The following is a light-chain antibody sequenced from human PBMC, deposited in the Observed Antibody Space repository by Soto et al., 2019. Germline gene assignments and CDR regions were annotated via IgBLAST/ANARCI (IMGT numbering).Light chain of an antibody. J-gene: IGLJ3*02. Sequence: QSVLTQPPSVSGAPGQRVTISCTESSSNIGAGYDVHWYQQLPGTAHKLLIYGNRHRPSGVPDRFSGSKSGTSASLAITGLRAEDEADYYCQAYDSSLSALVFGGGTKLTVL. CDR2: GNR. V-gene: IGLV1-40*01. CDR3: QAYDSSLSALV. CDR1: SSNIGAGYD.